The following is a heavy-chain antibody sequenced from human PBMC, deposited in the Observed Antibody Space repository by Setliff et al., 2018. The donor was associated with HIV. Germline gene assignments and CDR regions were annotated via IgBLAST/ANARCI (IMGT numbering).Heavy chain of an antibody. Sequence: GESLKISCRGSGYSFTNSWISWVRQMPGKGLEWMGRIAPSDSYINYSPSFQGHVTISCDKSLSTAYLQWNSLKASDTAMFYCARPRVADYFDSTGYYLPYAFDIWGQGTMVTVSS. CDR2: IAPSDSYI. J-gene: IGHJ3*02. D-gene: IGHD3-22*01. CDR3: ARPRVADYFDSTGYYLPYAFDI. CDR1: GYSFTNSW. V-gene: IGHV5-10-1*01.